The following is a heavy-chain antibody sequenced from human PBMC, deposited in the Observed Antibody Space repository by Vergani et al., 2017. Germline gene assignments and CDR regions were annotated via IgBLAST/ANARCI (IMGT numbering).Heavy chain of an antibody. V-gene: IGHV3-30*03. J-gene: IGHJ1*01. CDR2: ISYDGTQK. CDR3: ATKSCVTPGCQIGYFRE. Sequence: QVHLVESGGGVVQPGRSLRLSCVVSGFTSSYYGMHWVRQAPGKGLEWVAVISYDGTQKYYADSVKGRFTISRDNSKSTLYLQMNSLRTEDTAVYYCATKSCVTPGCQIGYFREWGQGTLVTLSS. D-gene: IGHD6-13*01. CDR1: GFTSSYYG.